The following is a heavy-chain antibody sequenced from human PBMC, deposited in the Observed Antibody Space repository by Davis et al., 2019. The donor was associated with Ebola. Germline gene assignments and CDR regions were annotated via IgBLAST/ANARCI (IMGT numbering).Heavy chain of an antibody. Sequence: GGSLRLSCAASGFTFSSYEMHWVRQAPGKGLEWVAIINTAGDTYYSASVKGRFTASRENDKNSFYLQMNSLRAGDTAVYYCARGYCRPPSCFWSLDVWGRGTLVTVSS. V-gene: IGHV3-13*01. CDR3: ARGYCRPPSCFWSLDV. CDR2: INTAGDT. D-gene: IGHD2-15*01. CDR1: GFTFSSYE. J-gene: IGHJ2*01.